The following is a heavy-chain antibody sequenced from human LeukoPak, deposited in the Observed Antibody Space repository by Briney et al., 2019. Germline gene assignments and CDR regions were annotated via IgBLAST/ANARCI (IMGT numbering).Heavy chain of an antibody. V-gene: IGHV3-48*01. CDR2: ISNSGSAL. CDR1: GFIFSSYT. Sequence: GGSLRLSCAASGFIFSSYTMNWVRQAPGKGLEWVSYISNSGSALNYADSVKGRFTISRDNAKNSLYLQMNSLRAEDTAVYYCARPAPGTHSTFDYWGPGTLVTVSS. CDR3: ARPAPGTHSTFDY. D-gene: IGHD6-13*01. J-gene: IGHJ4*02.